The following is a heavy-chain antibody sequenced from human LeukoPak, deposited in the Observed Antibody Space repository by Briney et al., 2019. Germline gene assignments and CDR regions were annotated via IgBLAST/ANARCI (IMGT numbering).Heavy chain of an antibody. V-gene: IGHV4-61*02. D-gene: IGHD1-7*01. CDR1: GGSISSGSYY. Sequence: SETLSLTCTVSGGSISSGSYYWSWIRQPAGKGLEWIGRIYTCGSTNYNPSLKSRVTISVDTSKNQFSLKLSSVTAADTAVYYCARGQLELPDNLDYWGQGTLVTVSS. CDR3: ARGQLELPDNLDY. J-gene: IGHJ4*02. CDR2: IYTCGST.